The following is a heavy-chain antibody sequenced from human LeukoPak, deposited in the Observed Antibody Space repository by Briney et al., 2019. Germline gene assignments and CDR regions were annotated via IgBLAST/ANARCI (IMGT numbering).Heavy chain of an antibody. V-gene: IGHV3-9*01. D-gene: IGHD2-2*01. CDR3: AKDMYDLSRSAMGGYYYYGMDV. CDR2: ISWNSGSI. Sequence: GRSLRLSCAASGFTFDDYAMHWVRHAPGKGLEWVSGISWNSGSIGYADSVKGRFTISRGNAKNSLYLQMNSLRAEDTALYYCAKDMYDLSRSAMGGYYYYGMDVWGQGTTVTVSS. CDR1: GFTFDDYA. J-gene: IGHJ6*02.